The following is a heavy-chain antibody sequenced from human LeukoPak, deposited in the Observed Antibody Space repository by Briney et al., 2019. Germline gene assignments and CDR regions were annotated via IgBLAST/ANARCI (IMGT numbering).Heavy chain of an antibody. CDR1: GDSISSYY. Sequence: SETLSLTCTVSGDSISSYYWNWIWQPPGKGLEWIGYIFYSGSTNYNPSLKSRVTISADTSKNQFSLKLSSVTAADTAVYYCARGILTGLDYFEYWGQGILVTVSS. CDR2: IFYSGST. D-gene: IGHD3-9*01. CDR3: ARGILTGLDYFEY. J-gene: IGHJ4*02. V-gene: IGHV4-59*01.